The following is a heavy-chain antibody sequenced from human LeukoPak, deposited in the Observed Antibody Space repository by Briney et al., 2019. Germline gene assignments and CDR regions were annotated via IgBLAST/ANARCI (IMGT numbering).Heavy chain of an antibody. J-gene: IGHJ4*02. CDR1: GYTFTSYG. V-gene: IGHV1-18*01. Sequence: ASVKVSCKASGYTFTSYGISWVRQAPGQGLEWMGWISAYNGNTNYAQKLLGRVTMTTDTSTSTAYMELRSLRSDDTAVYYCARDLRMSPDRAFDYWGQGTLVTVSS. CDR2: ISAYNGNT. CDR3: ARDLRMSPDRAFDY. D-gene: IGHD1-14*01.